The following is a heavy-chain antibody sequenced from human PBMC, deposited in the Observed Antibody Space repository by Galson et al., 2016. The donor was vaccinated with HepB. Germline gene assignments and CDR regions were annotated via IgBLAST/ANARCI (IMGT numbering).Heavy chain of an antibody. J-gene: IGHJ4*02. Sequence: SVQVSCKASGSTFTKYGVSCVRQSSGQGLEWMGRISSYNSGRKYAQHFQGRVTMTTDKSTSTAYMDLRSLKSDDPAVYFCAGGGANFDWILDFWGQGTLVTVSS. V-gene: IGHV1-18*01. CDR1: GSTFTKYG. CDR2: ISSYNSGR. CDR3: AGGGANFDWILDF. D-gene: IGHD3-9*01.